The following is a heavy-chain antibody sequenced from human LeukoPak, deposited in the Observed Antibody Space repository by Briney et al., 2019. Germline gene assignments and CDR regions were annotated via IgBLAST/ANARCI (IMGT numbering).Heavy chain of an antibody. V-gene: IGHV3-30*02. D-gene: IGHD2-15*01. J-gene: IGHJ3*02. CDR1: GFTFSSYG. Sequence: GGSLRLSCAASGFTFSSYGMHWVRQAPGKGPEWVAFIRYDGSNKYYADSVKGRFTISRDNSKNTLYLQMNSLRAEDTAVYYCARRGRLKGGYAFDIWGQGTMVTVSS. CDR2: IRYDGSNK. CDR3: ARRGRLKGGYAFDI.